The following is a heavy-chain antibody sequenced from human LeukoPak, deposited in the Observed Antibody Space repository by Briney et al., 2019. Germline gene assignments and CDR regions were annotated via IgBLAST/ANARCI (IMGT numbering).Heavy chain of an antibody. CDR2: IDPSDSYT. V-gene: IGHV5-10-1*01. Sequence: KPGESLKISCKGSGYSFTSYWISWVRQMPGKGLEWMGRIDPSDSYTNYSPSFQGHVTISADKSISTAYLQWSSLKASDTAMYYCARRVKLGYCSSTSCFTLPDAFDIWGQGTMVTVSS. J-gene: IGHJ3*02. CDR3: ARRVKLGYCSSTSCFTLPDAFDI. CDR1: GYSFTSYW. D-gene: IGHD2-2*02.